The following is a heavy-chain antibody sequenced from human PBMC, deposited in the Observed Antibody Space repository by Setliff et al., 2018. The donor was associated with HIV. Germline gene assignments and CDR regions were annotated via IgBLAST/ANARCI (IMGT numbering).Heavy chain of an antibody. V-gene: IGHV1-46*03. CDR2: INPTGGST. J-gene: IGHJ3*02. Sequence: ASVKVSCKSSGYSFTNHYMHWVRQAPGQGLEWMGVINPTGGSTRNTQKFQGRVAMTRDTSTSTVYMELSSLRSEDTAVYYCVNREDDAFDIWGQGTMVTVSS. CDR3: VNREDDAFDI. CDR1: GYSFTNHY.